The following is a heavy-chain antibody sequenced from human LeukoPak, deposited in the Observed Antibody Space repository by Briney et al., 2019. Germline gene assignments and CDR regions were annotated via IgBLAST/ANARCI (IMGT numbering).Heavy chain of an antibody. J-gene: IGHJ4*02. V-gene: IGHV4-34*01. CDR2: INHSGST. D-gene: IGHD5-18*01. CDR3: AREALGYSYGSLYGGNSRGIDY. Sequence: SETLSLTCAVYGGSFSGYYWSWIRQPPGKGLEWIGEINHSGSTNYNPSLKSRVTISVDTSKNQFSLKLSSVTAADTAVYYCAREALGYSYGSLYGGNSRGIDYWGQGTLVTVSS. CDR1: GGSFSGYY.